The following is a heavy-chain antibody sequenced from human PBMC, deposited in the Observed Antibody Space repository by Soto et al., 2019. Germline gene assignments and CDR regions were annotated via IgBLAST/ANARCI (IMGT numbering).Heavy chain of an antibody. D-gene: IGHD3-16*01. Sequence: QVQLVQSGAEVKNPGASVKVSCKASGYTFTRYGIGWARQAPGQGLEWMGWINTYNGNTNYAQNVQGRVTLTTDTSTRTADMERRSLRSNDTAIYYCARVDVYVTPSPQDVWGQGPTVIVSS. CDR2: INTYNGNT. J-gene: IGHJ6*02. CDR3: ARVDVYVTPSPQDV. V-gene: IGHV1-18*01. CDR1: GYTFTRYG.